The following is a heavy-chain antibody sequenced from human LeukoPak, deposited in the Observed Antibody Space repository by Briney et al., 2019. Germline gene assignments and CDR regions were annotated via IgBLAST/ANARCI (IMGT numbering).Heavy chain of an antibody. D-gene: IGHD1-26*01. CDR2: IKQDGSEK. J-gene: IGHJ6*01. V-gene: IGHV3-7*03. Sequence: GALRLSCAASGFTFSSYWMSWVRQAPGKGLEWVANIKQDGSEKYYVDSVKGRFTISRDNVKNSPYLQMNSLRAEDTAIYYCAKMKGHPLPKYYMDVWGQGTTVTVSS. CDR3: AKMKGHPLPKYYMDV. CDR1: GFTFSSYW.